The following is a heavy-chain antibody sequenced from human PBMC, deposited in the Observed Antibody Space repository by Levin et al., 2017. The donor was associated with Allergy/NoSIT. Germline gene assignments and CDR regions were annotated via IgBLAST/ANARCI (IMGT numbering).Heavy chain of an antibody. V-gene: IGHV3-30*18. D-gene: IGHD3-22*01. J-gene: IGHJ3*02. Sequence: SCAASGFTFSNYGMHWVRQAPGKGLEWVAVISYDGSNKYFADSVKGRFTISRDNSKNTLYLQMNSLRAEDTAVYYCAKTYYYDSSGYYPDAFDIWGQGTMVTVSS. CDR1: GFTFSNYG. CDR2: ISYDGSNK. CDR3: AKTYYYDSSGYYPDAFDI.